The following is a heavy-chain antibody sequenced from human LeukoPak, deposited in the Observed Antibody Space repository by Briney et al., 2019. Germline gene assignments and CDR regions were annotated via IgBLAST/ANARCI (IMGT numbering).Heavy chain of an antibody. CDR1: GFTVSSNY. CDR3: ARSLVGATIHYYYYMDV. J-gene: IGHJ6*03. V-gene: IGHV3-53*01. D-gene: IGHD1-26*01. CDR2: TYSGGST. Sequence: GGSLRLSCAASGFTVSSNYMSWVRQAPGKGLEWVSVTYSGGSTYYADSVKGRFTISRDNSKNTLYLQMNSLRAEDTAVYYCARSLVGATIHYYYYMDVWGKGTTVTVSS.